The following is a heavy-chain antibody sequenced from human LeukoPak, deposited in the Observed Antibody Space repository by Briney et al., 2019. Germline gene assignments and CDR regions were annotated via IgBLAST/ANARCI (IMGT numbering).Heavy chain of an antibody. Sequence: ASVKVSCKASGGTFSSYPFNWVRQAPGQGLEWMGGIIPIFGTANYAQKFQGRVTMTTDTSTSTAYMELRSLRSDDTAVYYCARRVRAAAGLGDYWGQGTLVTVSS. D-gene: IGHD6-13*01. CDR2: IIPIFGTA. J-gene: IGHJ4*02. CDR3: ARRVRAAAGLGDY. CDR1: GGTFSSYP. V-gene: IGHV1-69*05.